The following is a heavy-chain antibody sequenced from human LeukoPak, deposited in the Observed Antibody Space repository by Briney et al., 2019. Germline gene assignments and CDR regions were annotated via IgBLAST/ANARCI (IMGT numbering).Heavy chain of an antibody. D-gene: IGHD5-18*01. CDR3: AKDEEQIQLRTFDY. J-gene: IGHJ4*02. CDR2: VSGSGGST. Sequence: GGSLRLSCAASGFTFNNYAMSWVRQAPGKGLAGVSAVSGSGGSTYYADAVRGRFIITRDNSKNTLYLQMNSLRAEDTAVYYCAKDEEQIQLRTFDYWGQGTLVTVSS. CDR1: GFTFNNYA. V-gene: IGHV3-23*01.